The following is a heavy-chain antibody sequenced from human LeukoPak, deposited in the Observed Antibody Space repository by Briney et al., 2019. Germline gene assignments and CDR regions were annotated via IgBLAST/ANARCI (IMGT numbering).Heavy chain of an antibody. D-gene: IGHD6-19*01. CDR3: ARDVLDSSGWYFTD. Sequence: SETLSLTCTVSGGSISSYNWSWIGKPPGKGMEWNRYIYYNGSTNYNPSLKSRVTISVDTSKNQFSLKLSSVTAADTAVYYCARDVLDSSGWYFTDWGQGTLVTVSS. CDR2: IYYNGST. V-gene: IGHV4-59*12. J-gene: IGHJ4*02. CDR1: GGSISSYN.